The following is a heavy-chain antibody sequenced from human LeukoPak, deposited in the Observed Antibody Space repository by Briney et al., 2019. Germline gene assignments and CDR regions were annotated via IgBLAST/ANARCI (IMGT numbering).Heavy chain of an antibody. V-gene: IGHV4-39*01. D-gene: IGHD7-27*01. J-gene: IGHJ3*02. CDR3: ARPTTNWGAVGAFDI. CDR1: GDSISTSNSY. Sequence: SETLSLTCTVSGDSISTSNSYWGWIRQPPGKGLEWIGSIYYSGNTYYNASLKSRVTISVDTSKNQFSLKLSSVTAADTAVYYCARPTTNWGAVGAFDIWGQGTMVTVSS. CDR2: IYYSGNT.